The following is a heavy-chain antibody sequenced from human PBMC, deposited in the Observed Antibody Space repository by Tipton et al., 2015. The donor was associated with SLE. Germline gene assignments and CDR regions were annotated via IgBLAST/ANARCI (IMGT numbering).Heavy chain of an antibody. V-gene: IGHV4-61*01. Sequence: TLSLTCTVSGYSISSGYYWSWIRQPPGKGLEWIGYIYYSGSTNYNPSLKSRVTISVDTSKNQFSLKLSSVTAADTAVYYCAREGALLEETDAFDIWGQGTMVTVSS. J-gene: IGHJ3*02. D-gene: IGHD3-3*02. CDR3: AREGALLEETDAFDI. CDR1: GYSISSGYY. CDR2: IYYSGST.